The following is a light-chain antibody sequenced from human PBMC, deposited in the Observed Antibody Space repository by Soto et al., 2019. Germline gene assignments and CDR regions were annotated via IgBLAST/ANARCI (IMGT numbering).Light chain of an antibody. V-gene: IGKV1D-13*01. CDR3: QQFNNYPLT. CDR1: QGISSA. Sequence: AIQVTQSPGSLSAYLVDIVTITCRASQGISSALAWYQQKPGKAPKLLIYDASSLESGVPSRFSGSGSGTDFTLTISSLQPEDFATYYCQQFNNYPLTFGGGTKVDI. CDR2: DAS. J-gene: IGKJ4*01.